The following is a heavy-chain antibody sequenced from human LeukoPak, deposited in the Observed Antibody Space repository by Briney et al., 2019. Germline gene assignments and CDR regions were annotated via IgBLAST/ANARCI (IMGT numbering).Heavy chain of an antibody. V-gene: IGHV4-4*07. CDR1: GGSISNYY. J-gene: IGHJ4*02. Sequence: SETLSLTCTVSGGSISNYYWIWIRQPAGKGLKWVGRIHSSGNTNYNPSLKSRVTMSVDTSKNQFSLKLTSVTAADTAVYYCARVRGITSMAFLDYWGRGTLVTVSS. CDR2: IHSSGNT. D-gene: IGHD3-16*01. CDR3: ARVRGITSMAFLDY.